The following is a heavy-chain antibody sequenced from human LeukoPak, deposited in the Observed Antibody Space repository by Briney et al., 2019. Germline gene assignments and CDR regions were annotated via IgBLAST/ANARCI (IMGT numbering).Heavy chain of an antibody. Sequence: SETLSLTCTVSGGSISTSNYYWGWIRQPPGKGLEWIGNIFYSGSTYYSPSLKSRVTISLDTSRNQFSLKLTSVTAADTAVYYCARVTDYVWGSYREYYMDVWGKGTTVTISS. CDR1: GGSISTSNYY. V-gene: IGHV4-39*07. J-gene: IGHJ6*03. D-gene: IGHD3-16*02. CDR3: ARVTDYVWGSYREYYMDV. CDR2: IFYSGST.